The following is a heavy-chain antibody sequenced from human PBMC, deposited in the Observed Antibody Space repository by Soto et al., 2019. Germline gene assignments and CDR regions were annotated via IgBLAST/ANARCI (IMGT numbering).Heavy chain of an antibody. CDR2: IYYSGST. CDR1: GGSISSSSYY. D-gene: IGHD3-10*01. V-gene: IGHV4-39*01. Sequence: QLQLQESGPGLVKPSETLSLTCTVSGGSISSSSYYWGWIRQPPGKGLEWIGSIYYSGSTYYNPSLKSRVTISVDTSKNQFSLKLSSVTAADTAVYYCARLPFYGSGTHFDYWGQGTLVTVSS. CDR3: ARLPFYGSGTHFDY. J-gene: IGHJ4*02.